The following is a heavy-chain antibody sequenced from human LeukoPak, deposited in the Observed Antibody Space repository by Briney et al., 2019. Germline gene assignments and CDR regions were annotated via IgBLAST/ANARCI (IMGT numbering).Heavy chain of an antibody. CDR1: GYTFTSYA. J-gene: IGHJ3*02. CDR3: ATTYYYDSSGGDCDAFDI. CDR2: INAGNGNT. V-gene: IGHV1-3*01. Sequence: ASVNVSCKASGYTFTSYAMHWVRQAPGQRLEWMGWINAGNGNTKYSQKFQGRVTITRDTSASTAYMELSSLRSEDTAVYYCATTYYYDSSGGDCDAFDIWGQGTMVTVSS. D-gene: IGHD3-22*01.